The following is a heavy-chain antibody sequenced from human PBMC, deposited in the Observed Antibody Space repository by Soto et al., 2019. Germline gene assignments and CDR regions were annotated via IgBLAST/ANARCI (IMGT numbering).Heavy chain of an antibody. J-gene: IGHJ6*02. D-gene: IGHD3-9*01. Sequence: GASVKVSCKASGGTFSSYAISWVRQAPGQGLEWMGGIIPIFGTANYAQKFQGRVTITADESTSTAYMELSSLRSEDTAVYYCAREVPICCYSYYYGMDVWGQGTTVTVSS. V-gene: IGHV1-69*13. CDR1: GGTFSSYA. CDR2: IIPIFGTA. CDR3: AREVPICCYSYYYGMDV.